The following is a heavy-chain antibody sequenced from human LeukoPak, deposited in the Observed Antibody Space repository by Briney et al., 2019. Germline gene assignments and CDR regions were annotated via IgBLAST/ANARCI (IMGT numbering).Heavy chain of an antibody. CDR2: ISWDGSDT. V-gene: IGHV3-30*03. J-gene: IGHJ6*04. D-gene: IGHD3-10*01. CDR3: AREGSKIGSGRNRYYYTGMDV. CDR1: GFTFGSYD. Sequence: GGSLRLSCAASGFTFGSYDIHWIRQAPGKGLEWVALISWDGSDTHYGDSVRGRFTISRDNSKNTLSLQMNSLRPEDTAVYYCAREGSKIGSGRNRYYYTGMDVWGKGTTVTVSS.